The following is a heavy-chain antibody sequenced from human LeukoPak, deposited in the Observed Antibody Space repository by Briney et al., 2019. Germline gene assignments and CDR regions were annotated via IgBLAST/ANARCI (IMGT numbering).Heavy chain of an antibody. V-gene: IGHV3-7*01. CDR2: IKQDGSEK. CDR1: GFIFSSYW. D-gene: IGHD2-21*02. CDR3: ARDRDKSAY. J-gene: IGHJ4*02. Sequence: GGSLRLSCAASGFIFSSYWIHWVRQAPGKGLEWVANIKQDGSEKYYVDSVKGRFTISRDNAKNSLYLQMNSLRAEDTAVYYCARDRDKSAYWGQGTLVTVSS.